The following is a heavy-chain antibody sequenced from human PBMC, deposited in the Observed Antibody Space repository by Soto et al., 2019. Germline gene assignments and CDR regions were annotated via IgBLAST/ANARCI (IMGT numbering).Heavy chain of an antibody. J-gene: IGHJ3*02. CDR2: ISGDNGNT. V-gene: IGHV1-18*04. CDR3: ERAPVVDINRDSLDM. D-gene: IGHD2-15*01. CDR1: GYTFSSFS. Sequence: QVHLVQSGAEVKTPGASVRVSCKTSGYTFSSFSVSWVRQAPGRGLEWVGWISGDNGNTKYAKRIQDRVTLTTDTLTTTAYMELRSLKSDDTAVYYCERAPVVDINRDSLDMWGQGTMVTVAS.